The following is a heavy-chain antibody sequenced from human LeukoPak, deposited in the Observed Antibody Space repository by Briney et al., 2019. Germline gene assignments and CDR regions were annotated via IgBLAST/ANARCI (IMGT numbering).Heavy chain of an antibody. J-gene: IGHJ4*02. D-gene: IGHD6-6*01. CDR2: IYTSGST. CDR1: GGSISTYY. Sequence: PSETLSLTCTVSGGSISTYYWSWIRQPAGKGLEWIGGIYTSGSTNYNPSLKSRVTMSVDTSKNQFSLTLNSVTAADTAVYYCAGEYSSSSGRVFDCWGQGTLVTVSS. V-gene: IGHV4-4*07. CDR3: AGEYSSSSGRVFDC.